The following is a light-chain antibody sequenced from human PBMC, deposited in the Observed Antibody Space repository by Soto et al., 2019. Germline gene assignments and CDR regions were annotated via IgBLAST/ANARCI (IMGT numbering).Light chain of an antibody. CDR3: QHYNNWPPWT. CDR1: QNVSNN. J-gene: IGKJ1*01. Sequence: EIVMTQSPAILSVSPGERATLSCRASQNVSNNLAWYQQKPGQAPRHLIYGASTRATGIPARFSGSGSGTEFTLTISSLQSEDFAVYYCQHYNNWPPWTFGQGTKVEIK. CDR2: GAS. V-gene: IGKV3-15*01.